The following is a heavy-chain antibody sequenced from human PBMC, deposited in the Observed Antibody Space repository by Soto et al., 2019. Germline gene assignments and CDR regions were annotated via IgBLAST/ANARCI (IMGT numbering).Heavy chain of an antibody. V-gene: IGHV3-21*01. CDR2: ISSSSSYI. CDR3: ARNPGAKRTGKYYYYYGMDV. D-gene: IGHD1-26*01. J-gene: IGHJ6*02. Sequence: GGSLRLSCAASGFTFSSYSMNWVRQAPGKGLEWVSSISSSSSYIYYADSVKGRFTISRDNAKNSLYLQMNSLRAEDTAVYYCARNPGAKRTGKYYYYYGMDVWGQGTTVTVSS. CDR1: GFTFSSYS.